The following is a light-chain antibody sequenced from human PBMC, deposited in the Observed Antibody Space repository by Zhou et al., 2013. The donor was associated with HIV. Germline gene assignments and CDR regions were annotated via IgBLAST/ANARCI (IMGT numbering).Light chain of an antibody. CDR2: AAS. Sequence: DIQLTQSPSFLSASVGDRVTITCRASQGISSYLAWYQQKPGKAPKFLIYAASTLQSGVPSRFSGSGSGTEFTLTISSLQPEDFAAYYCQQLNSYPRTFGQGTKVEI. CDR3: QQLNSYPRT. J-gene: IGKJ1*01. V-gene: IGKV1-9*01. CDR1: QGISSY.